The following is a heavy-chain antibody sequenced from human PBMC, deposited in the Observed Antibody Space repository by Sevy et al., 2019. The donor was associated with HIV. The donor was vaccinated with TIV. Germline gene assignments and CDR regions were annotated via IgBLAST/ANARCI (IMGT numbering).Heavy chain of an antibody. D-gene: IGHD5-18*01. V-gene: IGHV3-11*06. Sequence: GGSLRLSCTASGFTFSDYYMSWIRQAPGKGLEWVSYISTSSSYTSYPDSVKGQLTISRDNAQNSLYLQMNSLRVEDTAVYYCARVRYNYGQKYFDYWGQGTLVTVSS. CDR2: ISTSSSYT. CDR1: GFTFSDYY. CDR3: ARVRYNYGQKYFDY. J-gene: IGHJ4*02.